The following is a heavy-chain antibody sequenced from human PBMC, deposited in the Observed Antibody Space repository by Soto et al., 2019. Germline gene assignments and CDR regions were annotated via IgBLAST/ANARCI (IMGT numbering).Heavy chain of an antibody. CDR1: GFTFSSYS. Sequence: GGSLRLSCAASGFTFSSYSMNWVRQAPGKGLEWVSSISSSSSYIYYADSVKGRFTISRDNAKNSLYLQMNSLRAEDTAVYYCARVGGTGSYIDYWGQGTLVTVSS. CDR2: ISSSSSYI. J-gene: IGHJ4*02. CDR3: ARVGGTGSYIDY. V-gene: IGHV3-21*01. D-gene: IGHD7-27*01.